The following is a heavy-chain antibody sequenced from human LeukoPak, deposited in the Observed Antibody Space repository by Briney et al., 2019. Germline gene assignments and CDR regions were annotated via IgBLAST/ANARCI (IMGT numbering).Heavy chain of an antibody. CDR3: ARRLEMATIIWFDP. CDR2: ISYSGDT. V-gene: IGHV4-39*07. Sequence: SETLSLTCTVSGGSISSSSYSWGWIRQPPGKGLEWIGTISYSGDTYYNPSLKSRVTISVDTSKNQFSLKLSSVTAADTAVYYCARRLEMATIIWFDPWGQGTLVTVSS. CDR1: GGSISSSSYS. D-gene: IGHD5-24*01. J-gene: IGHJ5*02.